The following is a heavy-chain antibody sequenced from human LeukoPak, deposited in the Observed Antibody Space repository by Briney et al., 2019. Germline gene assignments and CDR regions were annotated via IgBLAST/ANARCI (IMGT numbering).Heavy chain of an antibody. CDR3: ARDPVAIFGVGSPHYYYYMDV. Sequence: PGRSLRLSCVATGFTFGTYSMHWVRQAPGKGLEWVADISYDGTTTYYGDSVKGRFTVSRDISKSTLYVEMSSLRAEDTGVYYCARDPVAIFGVGSPHYYYYMDVWGKGTTVTVSS. V-gene: IGHV3-30-3*01. D-gene: IGHD3-3*01. CDR1: GFTFGTYS. J-gene: IGHJ6*03. CDR2: ISYDGTTT.